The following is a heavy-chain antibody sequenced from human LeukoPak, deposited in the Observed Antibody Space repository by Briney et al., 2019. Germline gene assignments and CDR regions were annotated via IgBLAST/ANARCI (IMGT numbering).Heavy chain of an antibody. J-gene: IGHJ4*02. D-gene: IGHD3-10*01. CDR2: IWYDGSNK. CDR3: ARGNSGSGSYYNHYFDY. CDR1: GFTVSSNY. Sequence: AGGSLRLSCAASGFTVSSNYMSWVRQAPGKGLEWVAVIWYDGSNKDYANSVKGRFTVSRDNSKNTLYLQMNSLRAEDAAVYYCARGNSGSGSYYNHYFDYLGQGTLVTVSS. V-gene: IGHV3-33*08.